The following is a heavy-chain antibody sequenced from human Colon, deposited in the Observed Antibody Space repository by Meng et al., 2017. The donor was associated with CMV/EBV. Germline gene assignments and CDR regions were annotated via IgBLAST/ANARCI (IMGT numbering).Heavy chain of an antibody. CDR1: GGSISTYH. D-gene: IGHD3-9*01. Sequence: SETLSLTCAVSGGSISTYHWSWIRQHPGKGLEWIGYIFYNGSTTFNPSLKSRVSMSVDTSNNQFSLHLSSVTAADTAVYYCARSLLGDALTGYIYFFDYWGQGRQVTVSS. CDR2: IFYNGST. J-gene: IGHJ4*02. V-gene: IGHV4-59*01. CDR3: ARSLLGDALTGYIYFFDY.